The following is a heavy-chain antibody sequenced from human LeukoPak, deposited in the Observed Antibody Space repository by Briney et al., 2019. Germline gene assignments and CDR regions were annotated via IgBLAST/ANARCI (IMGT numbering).Heavy chain of an antibody. CDR3: ARQGAAGKYYYYYMDV. CDR1: GYNFPIYW. D-gene: IGHD6-13*01. V-gene: IGHV5-51*01. CDR2: IYPDDSNT. J-gene: IGHJ6*03. Sequence: ESLKISCQGSGYNFPIYWIGWVRQMPGQGLEWMGIIYPDDSNTIYGPSFQGQVTISADKSINTAYLEWSSLKASDTAIYYCARQGAAGKYYYYYMDVWGKGTTLTVSS.